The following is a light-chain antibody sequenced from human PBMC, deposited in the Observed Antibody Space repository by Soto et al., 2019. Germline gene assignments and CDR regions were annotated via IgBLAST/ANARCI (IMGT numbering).Light chain of an antibody. J-gene: IGKJ1*01. Sequence: DIQMTQSPSTLSASVEDRVTITCRASQSISSWLAWYQQKPGKAPKLLIYKASSLESGVPSRFSGSGSGTEFTLTISSLQPDDFATYYCQQYNSYSPWTFGQGTKVDI. CDR2: KAS. V-gene: IGKV1-5*03. CDR1: QSISSW. CDR3: QQYNSYSPWT.